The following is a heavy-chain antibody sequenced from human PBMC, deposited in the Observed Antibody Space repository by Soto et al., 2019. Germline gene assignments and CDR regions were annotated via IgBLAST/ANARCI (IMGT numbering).Heavy chain of an antibody. Sequence: SETLSLTCTVSGGSISSYYWSWIRQPPGKGLEWIGYIYYSGSTNYNPSLKSRVTISVDTSKNQFSLKLSSVTAADTAVYYCESLDYGDCELDYWGQGTLVTVSS. V-gene: IGHV4-59*08. CDR1: GGSISSYY. CDR2: IYYSGST. CDR3: ESLDYGDCELDY. D-gene: IGHD4-17*01. J-gene: IGHJ4*02.